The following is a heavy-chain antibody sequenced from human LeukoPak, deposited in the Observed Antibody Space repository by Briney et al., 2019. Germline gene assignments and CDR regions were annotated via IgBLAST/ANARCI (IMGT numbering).Heavy chain of an antibody. J-gene: IGHJ4*02. Sequence: ETLSLTCTVSGGSISSYYWSWIRQPPGKGLEWIGYIYYSGSTNYNPSLKSRVTISVDTSKNQFSLKLSSVTAADTAVYYCARGLLRGEWGQGTLVTVSS. CDR2: IYYSGST. CDR3: ARGLLRGE. D-gene: IGHD2-15*01. V-gene: IGHV4-59*01. CDR1: GGSISSYY.